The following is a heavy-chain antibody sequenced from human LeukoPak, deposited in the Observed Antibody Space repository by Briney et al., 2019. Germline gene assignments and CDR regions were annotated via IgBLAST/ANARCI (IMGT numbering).Heavy chain of an antibody. J-gene: IGHJ4*02. CDR1: GFTVSSNY. V-gene: IGHV3-53*01. CDR2: IYSGGST. D-gene: IGHD6-13*01. CDR3: ANGYSSTWYNY. Sequence: GGSLRLSCAASGFTVSSNYMSWVRQAPGKGLEWVSVIYSGGSTYYADSVKGRFTISRDNSKNTLYLQMNSLRAEDTAVYYCANGYSSTWYNYWGQGTLVTVFS.